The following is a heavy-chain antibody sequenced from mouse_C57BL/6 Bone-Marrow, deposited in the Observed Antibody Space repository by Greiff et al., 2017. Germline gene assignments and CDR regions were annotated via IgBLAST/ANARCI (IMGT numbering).Heavy chain of an antibody. J-gene: IGHJ4*01. CDR3: ARRNDYAYAMDY. V-gene: IGHV1-4*01. CDR2: INPSSGYT. CDR1: GYTFTSYT. D-gene: IGHD2-4*01. Sequence: VQLQQSGAELARPGASVKMSCKASGYTFTSYTMHWVKQRPGQGLEWIGYINPSSGYTKYNQKFKDKATLTADKSSSTAYMQLSSLTSEDSAVXYCARRNDYAYAMDYWGQGTSVTVSS.